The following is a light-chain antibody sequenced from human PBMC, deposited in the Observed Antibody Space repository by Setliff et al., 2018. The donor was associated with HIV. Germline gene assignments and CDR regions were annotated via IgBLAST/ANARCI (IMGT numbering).Light chain of an antibody. CDR1: SSNIGAGFD. J-gene: IGLJ1*01. Sequence: QSVLTQPPSVSGAPGQTVTISCTGSSSNIGAGFDAYWYQHVPGTAPKLLVFGNSNRPSGVPDRFSGSKSGNTASLTVSGLQAEDEADYYCTSYTGSNNFGVFGTGTQLTVL. V-gene: IGLV1-40*01. CDR3: TSYTGSNNFGV. CDR2: GNS.